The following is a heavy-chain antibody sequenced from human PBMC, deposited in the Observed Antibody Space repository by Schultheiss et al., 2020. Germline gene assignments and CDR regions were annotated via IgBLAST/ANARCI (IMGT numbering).Heavy chain of an antibody. J-gene: IGHJ6*02. Sequence: GGSLRLSCAASGFTFSSYAMSWVRQAPGKGLEWVGRIKSKTDGGTTDYAAPVKGRFTISRDDSKNTLYLQMNSLKTEDTAVYYCTTSLGVYYYYGMDVWGQGTTVTVSS. V-gene: IGHV3-15*01. CDR1: GFTFSSYA. D-gene: IGHD3-10*01. CDR2: IKSKTDGGTT. CDR3: TTSLGVYYYYGMDV.